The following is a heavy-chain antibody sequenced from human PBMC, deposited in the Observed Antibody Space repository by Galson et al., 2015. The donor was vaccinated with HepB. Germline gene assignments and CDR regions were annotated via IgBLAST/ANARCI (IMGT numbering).Heavy chain of an antibody. V-gene: IGHV1-18*04. Sequence: QSGAEVKKPGESLRISCKASGYTFTTNGISWVRQAPGHGLEWLGWISINSGNTKYAQRLQGRVTLTKDTSTDTAYMELRGLTSDDAALYYCARDRFHSLDYWGQGTLVTVSS. CDR1: GYTFTTNG. J-gene: IGHJ4*02. CDR3: ARDRFHSLDY. CDR2: ISINSGNT.